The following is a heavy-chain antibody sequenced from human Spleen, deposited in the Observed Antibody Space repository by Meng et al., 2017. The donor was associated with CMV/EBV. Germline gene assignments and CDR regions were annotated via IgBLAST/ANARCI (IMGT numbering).Heavy chain of an antibody. CDR3: AKDERKYQLLFGWFDP. D-gene: IGHD2-2*01. J-gene: IGHJ5*02. CDR1: GYTFTSYD. Sequence: ASVKVSCKASGYTFTSYDINWVRQATGQGLEWMGWMNPNSGNTGYAQKFQGRVTMTRNTSISTAYMELSSLRSEDTAVYYCAKDERKYQLLFGWFDPWGQGTLVTVSS. CDR2: MNPNSGNT. V-gene: IGHV1-8*01.